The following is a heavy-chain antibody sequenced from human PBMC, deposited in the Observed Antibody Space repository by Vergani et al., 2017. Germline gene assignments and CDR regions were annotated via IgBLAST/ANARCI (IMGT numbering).Heavy chain of an antibody. V-gene: IGHV1-18*01. J-gene: IGHJ4*02. D-gene: IGHD3-22*01. CDR3: GRALVIARDYYDSSGYYYAREDFDY. CDR2: ISAYNGNT. CDR1: GYTFTSYG. Sequence: QVQLVQSGAEVKKPGASVKVSCKASGYTFTSYGISWVRQAPGQGLEWMGWISAYNGNTNYAQKLQGSVTMTTDTSTITAYMELRSLRSDDTAVYYCGRALVIARDYYDSSGYYYAREDFDYWGQGTLVTVSS.